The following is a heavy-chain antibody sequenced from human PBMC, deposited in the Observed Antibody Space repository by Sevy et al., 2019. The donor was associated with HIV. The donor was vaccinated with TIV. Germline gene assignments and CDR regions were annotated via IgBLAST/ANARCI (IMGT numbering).Heavy chain of an antibody. CDR3: ARDLPPSATTVAHFDF. Sequence: WGSLRLSCADSGFSFSNYEMNWVRQAPGKGLEWISYISSSGSRIYYADSVRGRFIISRDNAKNSLYLQMSSLRAEDTAVYYCARDLPPSATTVAHFDFWGQGTLVNVSS. CDR2: ISSSGSRI. V-gene: IGHV3-48*03. D-gene: IGHD4-17*01. CDR1: GFSFSNYE. J-gene: IGHJ4*02.